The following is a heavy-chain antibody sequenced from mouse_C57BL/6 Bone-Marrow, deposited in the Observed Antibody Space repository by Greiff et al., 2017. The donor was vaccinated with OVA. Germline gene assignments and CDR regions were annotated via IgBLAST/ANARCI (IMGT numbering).Heavy chain of an antibody. Sequence: QVQLQQPGAELVKPGASVKLSCKASGYTFTSYWMQWVKQRPGQGLEWIGEIDPSDSYTNYNQKFKGKATLTVDTSSSTAYMQLSSLTSEDSAVYYCARPDYGSSDYFDYWGQGTTLTVSS. V-gene: IGHV1-50*01. CDR2: IDPSDSYT. D-gene: IGHD1-1*01. J-gene: IGHJ2*01. CDR1: GYTFTSYW. CDR3: ARPDYGSSDYFDY.